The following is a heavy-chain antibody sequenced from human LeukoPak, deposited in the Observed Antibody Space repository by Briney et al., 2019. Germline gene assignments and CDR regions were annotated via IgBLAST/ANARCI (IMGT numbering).Heavy chain of an antibody. J-gene: IGHJ4*02. CDR2: IYPGDSDI. CDR1: GSTFTSYW. V-gene: IGHV5-51*01. CDR3: ARHRDGYYDY. D-gene: IGHD5-24*01. Sequence: GESLKISCKGSGSTFTSYWIAWVRQLPGKGLEWMGIIYPGDSDIRYSPSFQGQVTISADKSITTAYLQWSSLKASDTAMYYCARHRDGYYDYWGQGTLVTVSS.